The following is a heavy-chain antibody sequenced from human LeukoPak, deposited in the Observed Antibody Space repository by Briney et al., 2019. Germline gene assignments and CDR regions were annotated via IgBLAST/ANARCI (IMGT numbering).Heavy chain of an antibody. CDR2: ISSSTSTI. Sequence: GGSLRLSCAASGFTFSSYSMNWVRQAPGKGLEWVSYISSSTSTIYYADSVKGRFTISRDNAKNSLYLQMSSLRAEDTAVYYCARSRYDTSGYYAHYFDSWGQGTLVTVSS. D-gene: IGHD3-22*01. CDR3: ARSRYDTSGYYAHYFDS. CDR1: GFTFSSYS. J-gene: IGHJ4*02. V-gene: IGHV3-48*04.